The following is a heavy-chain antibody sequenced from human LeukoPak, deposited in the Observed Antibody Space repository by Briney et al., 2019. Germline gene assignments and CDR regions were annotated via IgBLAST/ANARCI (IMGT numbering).Heavy chain of an antibody. J-gene: IGHJ4*02. CDR1: GYTFTSYG. CDR3: ARDLGLESGYTSTFDY. CDR2: ISAYNGNT. D-gene: IGHD3-3*01. V-gene: IGHV1-18*01. Sequence: ASVKVSCKASGYTFTSYGISWVRQAPEQGLEWMGWISAYNGNTNYAQELQGRVTMTTDTSTSTVYMELRSLRSDDTAVYYCARDLGLESGYTSTFDYWGQGTLVTVSS.